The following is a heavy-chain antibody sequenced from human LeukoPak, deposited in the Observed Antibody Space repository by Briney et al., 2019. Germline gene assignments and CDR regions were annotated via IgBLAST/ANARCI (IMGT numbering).Heavy chain of an antibody. J-gene: IGHJ4*02. CDR2: INTNTGSP. V-gene: IGHV7-4-1*02. CDR1: GYTFTTHA. CDR3: ARESSSYDSEGIDY. D-gene: IGHD5-18*01. Sequence: GASVKVSCKASGYTFTTHAINWVRQAPGQGLEWMGYINTNTGSPRYAQGFTGRFVFSLDTSVSTAYLQISSLQAEDTAVYYCARESSSYDSEGIDYWGQGTLVTVSS.